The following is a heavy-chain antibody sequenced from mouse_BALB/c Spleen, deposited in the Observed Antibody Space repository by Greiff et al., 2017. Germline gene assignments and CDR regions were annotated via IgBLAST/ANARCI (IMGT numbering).Heavy chain of an antibody. CDR3: ASGYRYGYYAMDY. D-gene: IGHD2-14*01. V-gene: IGHV5-17*02. CDR1: GFTFSSFG. Sequence: EVQGVESGGGLVQPGGSRKLSCAASGFTFSSFGMHWVRQAPEKGLEWVAYISSGSSTIYYADTVKGRFTISRDNPKNTLFLQMTSLRSEDTAMYYCASGYRYGYYAMDYWGQGTSVTVSS. J-gene: IGHJ4*01. CDR2: ISSGSSTI.